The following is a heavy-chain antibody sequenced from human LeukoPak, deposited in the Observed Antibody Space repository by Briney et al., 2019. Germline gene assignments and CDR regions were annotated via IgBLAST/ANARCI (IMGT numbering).Heavy chain of an antibody. D-gene: IGHD3-3*01. V-gene: IGHV4-30-4*08. CDR1: GFTFSSYA. CDR2: IYYSGST. J-gene: IGHJ4*02. CDR3: AGLRFLEWFVDY. Sequence: LRLSCAASGFTFSSYAMSWIRQPPGKGLEWIGYIYYSGSTYYNPSLKSRVTISVDTSKNQFSLKLSSVTAADTAVYYCAGLRFLEWFVDYWGQGTLVTVSS.